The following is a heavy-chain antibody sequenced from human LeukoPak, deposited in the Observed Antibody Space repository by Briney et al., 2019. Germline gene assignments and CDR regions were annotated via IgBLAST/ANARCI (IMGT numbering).Heavy chain of an antibody. Sequence: GGSLRLSCAASGFTFSSYSMNWVRQAPGKGLEWVSSISSSSSYIYYADSVKRRFTISRDNAKNSLYLQMNSLRAEDTAVYYCARDMDTTRRQFDYWGQGTLVTVSS. CDR2: ISSSSSYI. D-gene: IGHD5-18*01. J-gene: IGHJ4*02. V-gene: IGHV3-21*01. CDR3: ARDMDTTRRQFDY. CDR1: GFTFSSYS.